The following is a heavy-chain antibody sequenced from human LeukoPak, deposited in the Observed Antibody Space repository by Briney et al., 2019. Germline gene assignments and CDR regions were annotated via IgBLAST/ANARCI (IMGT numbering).Heavy chain of an antibody. Sequence: PSQTLSLACTVSAGSISSDSDYWSWIRRPAGKGLEWIGRIYTSGYTNYNPSLKSRVTISIDTSKNQFSLNLISVTAADTAVYYCARDGFPRGGWFDPWGQGTLVTVSS. V-gene: IGHV4-61*02. J-gene: IGHJ5*02. CDR3: ARDGFPRGGWFDP. CDR2: IYTSGYT. CDR1: AGSISSDSDY. D-gene: IGHD3-10*01.